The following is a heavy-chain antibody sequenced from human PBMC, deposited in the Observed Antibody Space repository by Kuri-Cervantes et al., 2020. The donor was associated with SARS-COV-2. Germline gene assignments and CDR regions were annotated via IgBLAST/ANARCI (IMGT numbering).Heavy chain of an antibody. Sequence: GESLKISCAASGFTFSSYGMHWVRQAPGKGLEWVAFIRYDGSNKYYADSVKGRFTISRDNSKNTLYVQMSSLRAEDTAVYYCARDASVRFGEVYFDYWGQGTLVTVSS. V-gene: IGHV3-30*02. CDR2: IRYDGSNK. CDR3: ARDASVRFGEVYFDY. J-gene: IGHJ4*02. D-gene: IGHD3-10*01. CDR1: GFTFSSYG.